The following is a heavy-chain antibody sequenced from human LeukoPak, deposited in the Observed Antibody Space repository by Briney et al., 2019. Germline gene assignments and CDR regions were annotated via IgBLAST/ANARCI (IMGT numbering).Heavy chain of an antibody. CDR1: GGSFSGYY. J-gene: IGHJ6*03. Sequence: SETLSLTCAVYGGSFSGYYWSWIRQPPGKGLEWIGEINHSRSTNYNPSLKGRVTISVDTSKNQFSLKLSSVTAADTAVYYCARRFQWSYGTLRYYYYYYMDVWGKGTTVTVSS. D-gene: IGHD5-18*01. CDR2: INHSRST. V-gene: IGHV4-34*01. CDR3: ARRFQWSYGTLRYYYYYYMDV.